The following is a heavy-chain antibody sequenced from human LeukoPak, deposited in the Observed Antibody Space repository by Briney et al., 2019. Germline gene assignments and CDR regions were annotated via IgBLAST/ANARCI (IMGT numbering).Heavy chain of an antibody. CDR2: IDSGGSNT. CDR3: ARVGREYSSSSPPDN. J-gene: IGHJ4*02. Sequence: GGSLRLSCVVSGFTFSTYWMHWVRQGPGKGLVWVSRIDSGGSNTLYADSVRGRFTISRDNAKNTLYLQMNSLRVEDTAMYYCARVGREYSSSSPPDNWGQGTLVTVSS. D-gene: IGHD6-6*01. V-gene: IGHV3-74*01. CDR1: GFTFSTYW.